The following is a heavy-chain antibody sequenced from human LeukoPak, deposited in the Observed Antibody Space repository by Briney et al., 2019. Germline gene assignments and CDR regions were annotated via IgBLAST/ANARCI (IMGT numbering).Heavy chain of an antibody. CDR3: ARGYSSSWNYFDY. Sequence: SETLSLTCTVSGGSISSYYWSWIRQPPGKGLEWIGYIYYSGTTNYNPSLKSRVTISVDTSKNQFSLKLSSVTAADTAVYYCARGYSSSWNYFDYWGQGTLVTVSS. D-gene: IGHD6-13*01. CDR2: IYYSGTT. J-gene: IGHJ4*02. V-gene: IGHV4-59*13. CDR1: GGSISSYY.